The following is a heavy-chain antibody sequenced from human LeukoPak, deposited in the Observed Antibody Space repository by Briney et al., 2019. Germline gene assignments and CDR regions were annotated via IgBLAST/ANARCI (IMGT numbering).Heavy chain of an antibody. Sequence: SETLSLTCTVSGGSISSHFGSWIPQSPAKGLEWIGNIYNSGTTNYNPSLNRRVTISAHTSRNHLSLQLTSVTAADTAVYYCAGATQLLAFDYWGRGTLVTVSS. V-gene: IGHV4-59*11. D-gene: IGHD6-19*01. CDR1: GGSISSHF. CDR3: AGATQLLAFDY. J-gene: IGHJ4*02. CDR2: IYNSGTT.